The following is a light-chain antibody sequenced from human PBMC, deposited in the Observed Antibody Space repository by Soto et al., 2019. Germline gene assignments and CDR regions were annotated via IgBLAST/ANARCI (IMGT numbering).Light chain of an antibody. CDR3: QNYNSYSDD. Sequence: DIRMTQSPSTLSGSVGDRVTITCRASQTISSWLAWYQQKPGKAPKLLIYKASTLKSGVPSRFSGSGPGTEFTLAIRSLQPDDCATYYCQNYNSYSDDFGQGTKVDLK. V-gene: IGKV1-5*03. CDR1: QTISSW. J-gene: IGKJ1*01. CDR2: KAS.